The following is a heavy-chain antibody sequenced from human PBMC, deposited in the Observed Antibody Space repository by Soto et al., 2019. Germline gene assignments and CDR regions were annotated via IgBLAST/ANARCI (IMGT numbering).Heavy chain of an antibody. CDR2: ISYDVSNK. CDR3: AKGSTAMTYFDY. J-gene: IGHJ4*02. Sequence: QVQLVESGGGVVQPGRSLRLSCAAAGFSFSSYGMYWVRQAPGKWLEWVAVISYDVSNKYYADSVKGRFTISRDNSKNTLYLQMNSLRAEDTAVYYCAKGSTAMTYFDYWGQGTLVTVSS. CDR1: GFSFSSYG. D-gene: IGHD5-18*01. V-gene: IGHV3-30*18.